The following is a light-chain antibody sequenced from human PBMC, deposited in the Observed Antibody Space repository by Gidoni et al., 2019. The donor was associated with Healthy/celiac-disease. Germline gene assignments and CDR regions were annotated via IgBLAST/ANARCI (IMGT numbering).Light chain of an antibody. V-gene: IGKV3-15*01. CDR2: GAS. CDR3: QQYNNWTPRT. J-gene: IGKJ4*01. Sequence: EIVMTQSPATLSVSPGERATLSCRASQSVSSHLDWYQQKPGQAPRLLIYGASTRATGIPARFSGSGSGTEFTLTISSLQSEDFAVYYCQQYNNWTPRTFGGGTKVEIK. CDR1: QSVSSH.